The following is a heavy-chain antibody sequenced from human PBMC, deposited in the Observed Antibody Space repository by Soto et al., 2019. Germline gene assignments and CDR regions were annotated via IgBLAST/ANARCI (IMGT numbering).Heavy chain of an antibody. D-gene: IGHD3-9*01. CDR3: ARSITFDGLFFDN. J-gene: IGHJ4*02. CDR2: IYHSGST. V-gene: IGHV4-4*02. CDR1: GGSISRSNW. Sequence: SETLSLTCTVSGGSISRSNWWSWVRQPPGKGLEWIGEIYHSGSTNYHPSLKSRVTISVDKSKKQFSLKLTSLTAADTAVYHWARSITFDGLFFDNWGKGTRGNLSS.